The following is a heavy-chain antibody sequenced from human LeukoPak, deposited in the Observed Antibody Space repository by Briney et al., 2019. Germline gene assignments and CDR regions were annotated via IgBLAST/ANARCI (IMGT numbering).Heavy chain of an antibody. D-gene: IGHD3-10*02. V-gene: IGHV3-7*01. Sequence: GGSLRLSCAASGFTFSTYWMSWVRQAPGKGLEWVADIKPDGGEKYYVDSVKGRFTISRDNAKNSLYLQMNSLRAEDTAVYYCARGGGYYLHWGQGTLVTVSS. CDR1: GFTFSTYW. CDR3: ARGGGYYLH. CDR2: IKPDGGEK. J-gene: IGHJ4*02.